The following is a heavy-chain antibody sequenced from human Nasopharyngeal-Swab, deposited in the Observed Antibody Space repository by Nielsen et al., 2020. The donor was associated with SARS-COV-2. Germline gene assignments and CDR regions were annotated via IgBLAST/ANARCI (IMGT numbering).Heavy chain of an antibody. V-gene: IGHV7-4-1*02. J-gene: IGHJ6*02. CDR3: ARAFVSSWPYYYYYGMDV. Sequence: WVRQAPGQGLEWMGWINTNTGNPTYAQGFTGRFVFSLDTSVSTAYLQISSLKAEDTAVYYCARAFVSSWPYYYYYGMDVWDQGTTVTVSS. CDR2: INTNTGNP. D-gene: IGHD6-13*01.